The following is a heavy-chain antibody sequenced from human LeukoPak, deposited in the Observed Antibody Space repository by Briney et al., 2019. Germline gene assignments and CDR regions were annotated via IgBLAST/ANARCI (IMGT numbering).Heavy chain of an antibody. D-gene: IGHD3-3*01. V-gene: IGHV3-30*02. CDR1: GFTFSSYG. CDR3: AKDPPLTIFGVVTDYFDY. J-gene: IGHJ4*02. Sequence: QSGGSLRLSCAASGFTFSSYGMHWVRQAPGKGLEWVAFIRYDGSNKYYADSVKGRFTISRDNSKNTLYLQMNSLRAEDTAVYYCAKDPPLTIFGVVTDYFDYWGQGTLVTVSS. CDR2: IRYDGSNK.